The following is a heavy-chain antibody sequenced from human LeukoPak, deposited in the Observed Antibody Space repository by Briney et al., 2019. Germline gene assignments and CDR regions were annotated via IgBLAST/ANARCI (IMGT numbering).Heavy chain of an antibody. D-gene: IGHD3-22*01. Sequence: GGSLRLSCAASGFTFSDYTMTWVRQAPGKGLEWVASISSDSSYIDYADSVKGRFTISRDNAKNSLYLQMNSLRAEDTAVYYRARDRNYYDSSGYYFANDYWGQGTLVTVSS. CDR1: GFTFSDYT. V-gene: IGHV3-21*01. CDR3: ARDRNYYDSSGYYFANDY. CDR2: ISSDSSYI. J-gene: IGHJ4*02.